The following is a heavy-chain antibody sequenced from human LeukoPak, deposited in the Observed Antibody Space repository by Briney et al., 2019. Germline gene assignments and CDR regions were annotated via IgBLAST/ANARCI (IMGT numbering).Heavy chain of an antibody. CDR2: INHSGST. CDR1: GGSISSSSYY. CDR3: ARGGTTDYGDRLGFDY. J-gene: IGHJ4*02. D-gene: IGHD4-17*01. V-gene: IGHV4-39*07. Sequence: SETLSLTCTVSGGSISSSSYYWGWIRQPPGKGLEWIGEINHSGSTNYNPSLKSRVTISVDTSKNQFSLKLSSVTAADTAVYYCARGGTTDYGDRLGFDYWGQGTLVTVSS.